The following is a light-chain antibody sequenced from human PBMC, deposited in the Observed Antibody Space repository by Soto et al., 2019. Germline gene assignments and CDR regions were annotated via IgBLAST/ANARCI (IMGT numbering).Light chain of an antibody. CDR3: QQYYNWPLT. Sequence: EIVMTQSPATLSVSPRERATLSCRASQSVSSNLAWYQQKPGQSPRLLFYGTSTRATGIPARFSGSGSGTEFTLTISSLQSEDFAVYYCQQYYNWPLTFGGGTKVEIK. J-gene: IGKJ4*01. CDR2: GTS. CDR1: QSVSSN. V-gene: IGKV3-15*01.